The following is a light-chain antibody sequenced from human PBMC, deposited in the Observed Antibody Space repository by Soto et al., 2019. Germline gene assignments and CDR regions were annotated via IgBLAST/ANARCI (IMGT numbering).Light chain of an antibody. CDR2: EVT. CDR1: RSDIGRYNY. V-gene: IGLV2-14*01. CDR3: CSYAGTYTWV. J-gene: IGLJ3*02. Sequence: QSALAQPASVSGSPGQSITISCTGTRSDIGRYNYVSWYQQHPGEAPKLLIYEVTYRPSGVSARFSGSKSGNTASLTISGLQTDDEADYYCCSYAGTYTWVFGGGTKLTVL.